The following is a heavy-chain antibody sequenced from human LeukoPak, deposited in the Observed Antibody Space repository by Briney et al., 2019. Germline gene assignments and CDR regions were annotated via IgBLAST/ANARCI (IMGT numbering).Heavy chain of an antibody. CDR3: ARVRGEMATNKICYYYYMDV. CDR2: IYYSGST. J-gene: IGHJ6*03. Sequence: PSETLSLTCTVSGGSISSYYWSWIQQPPGKGLEWIGYIYYSGSTNYNPSLKSRVTISVDTSKNQFSLKLSSVTAADTAVYYCARVRGEMATNKICYYYYMDVWGKGTTVTISS. V-gene: IGHV4-59*01. D-gene: IGHD5-24*01. CDR1: GGSISSYY.